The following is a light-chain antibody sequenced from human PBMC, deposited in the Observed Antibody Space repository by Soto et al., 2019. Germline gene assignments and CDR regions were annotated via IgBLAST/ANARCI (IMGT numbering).Light chain of an antibody. CDR1: QRSLHKSVYSY. CDR2: LGS. V-gene: IGKV2-28*01. CDR3: MQDLQSLT. Sequence: PPSISCRSNQRSLHKSVYSYLDWYMQKPGQSPQLLIYLGSNRASGVPDRFSGSGSGTDFTLKISRVEAADVGVYYCMQDLQSLTFGQGTRLEI. J-gene: IGKJ5*01.